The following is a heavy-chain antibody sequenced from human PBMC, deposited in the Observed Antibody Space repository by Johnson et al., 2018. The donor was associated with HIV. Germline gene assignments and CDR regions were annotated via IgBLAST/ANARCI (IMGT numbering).Heavy chain of an antibody. CDR3: VREWLYDAFDI. CDR1: GFTFDDYG. J-gene: IGHJ3*02. CDR2: IRQDGRER. Sequence: VQLVESGGGVVRPGGSLRLSCVASGFTFDDYGMSWVRQAQGKGLEWVANIRQDGRERYSVDSVKGRFTISRDNANNSLYLRMNSLRPEDTAVYYCVREWLYDAFDIWGQGTMVSVSS. D-gene: IGHD3-22*01. V-gene: IGHV3-7*01.